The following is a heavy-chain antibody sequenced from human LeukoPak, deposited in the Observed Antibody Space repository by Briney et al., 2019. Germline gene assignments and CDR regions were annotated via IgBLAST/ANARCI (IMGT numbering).Heavy chain of an antibody. V-gene: IGHV4-59*01. D-gene: IGHD5-12*01. J-gene: IGHJ2*01. CDR2: IYYSGST. CDR3: ARHVDIVATSYWYFDL. Sequence: SSETLSLTCAVYGGSFSGYYWSWIRQPPGKGLEWIGYIYYSGSTNCNPSLKSRVTISVDTSKNQFSLRLSSVTAADTAVYYCARHVDIVATSYWYFDLWGRGTLVTVSS. CDR1: GGSFSGYY.